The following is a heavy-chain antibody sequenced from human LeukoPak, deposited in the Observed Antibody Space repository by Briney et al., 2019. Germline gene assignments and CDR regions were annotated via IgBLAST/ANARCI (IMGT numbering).Heavy chain of an antibody. V-gene: IGHV3-23*01. J-gene: IGHJ5*01. CDR2: ISASGGTT. D-gene: IGHD2-2*01. Sequence: GGSLRLSCAASGFTFNNYAMSWVRQAPGKGLEWVSAISASGGTTYYADSVKGRFTISRDNSENTLFLQMNSLRAEDTAVYYCAKEPREYCSSTSCPNWFDSWGQGTLVAASS. CDR3: AKEPREYCSSTSCPNWFDS. CDR1: GFTFNNYA.